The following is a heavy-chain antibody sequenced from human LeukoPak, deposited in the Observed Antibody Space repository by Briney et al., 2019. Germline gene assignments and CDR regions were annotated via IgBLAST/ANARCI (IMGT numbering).Heavy chain of an antibody. V-gene: IGHV1-2*02. CDR3: ARDRYCSSTSCFIGRFDP. J-gene: IGHJ5*02. CDR1: GYTFTGYY. D-gene: IGHD2-2*01. Sequence: ASVQVSCKASGYTFTGYYMHWVRQAPGQGLEWMGWINPNTGGTNYAQNFQGRVTMTRDTSISTAYLDLSGLTSDDTAMYYCARDRYCSSTSCFIGRFDPWGQGTLVTVSS. CDR2: INPNTGGT.